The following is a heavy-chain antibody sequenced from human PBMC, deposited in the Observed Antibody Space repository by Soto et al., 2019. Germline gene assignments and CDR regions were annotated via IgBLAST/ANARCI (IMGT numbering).Heavy chain of an antibody. J-gene: IGHJ4*02. V-gene: IGHV3-30*18. D-gene: IGHD6-19*01. CDR3: AKVVRQWLVTADFNY. Sequence: VQLVESGGGVVQPGRSLRLSCAASGFTFSDYAMHWVRQAPGKGMEWVAVVSHDGRNTHYAYSVKGRFPISRDSSKNTVSLEMTSLRAEDTAGYYCAKVVRQWLVTADFNYWCQGALVTVSS. CDR1: GFTFSDYA. CDR2: VSHDGRNT.